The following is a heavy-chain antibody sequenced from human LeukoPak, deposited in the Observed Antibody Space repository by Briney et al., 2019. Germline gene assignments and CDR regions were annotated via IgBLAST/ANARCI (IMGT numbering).Heavy chain of an antibody. J-gene: IGHJ6*03. CDR3: ARHGTRYYYYYMDV. D-gene: IGHD1-26*01. Sequence: GSLRLSCAASGFTFSSYGMSWVRQPPGKGLEWIGEIKHSGNTNYNPSLKSRVTISVDTSKNEFSLKLSSVTAADTAVYYCARHGTRYYYYYMDVWGKGTTVTISS. CDR1: GFTFSSYG. V-gene: IGHV4-34*01. CDR2: IKHSGNT.